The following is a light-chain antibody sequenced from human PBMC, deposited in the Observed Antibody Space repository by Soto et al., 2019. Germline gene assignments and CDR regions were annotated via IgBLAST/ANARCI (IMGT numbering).Light chain of an antibody. CDR2: GAS. CDR3: QQYNSFPWT. V-gene: IGKV3-15*01. CDR1: QSVSSN. Sequence: TQSPSSLSASVGDRATLSCRTSQSVSSNLAWYQQKPGQAPRLLIYGASTRATGIPARFSGSGSGTKFTLTISSLQPDDFATYYCQQYNSFPWTFGLGTKVDIK. J-gene: IGKJ1*01.